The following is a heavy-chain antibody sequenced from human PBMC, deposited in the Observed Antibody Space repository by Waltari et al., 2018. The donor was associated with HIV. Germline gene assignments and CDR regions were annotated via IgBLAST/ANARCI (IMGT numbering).Heavy chain of an antibody. CDR2: ISWNSGSI. V-gene: IGHV3-9*01. Sequence: EVQLVESGGGLVQPGRSLRLSCAASGFTFDDYAMHWVRHAPGKGLEWVSGISWNSGSIGYADSVKGRFNISRDNAKNSLYLQMNSLRAEDTALYYCAKDLRGLHNPDYYYGMDVWGQGTTVTVSS. D-gene: IGHD5-18*01. CDR1: GFTFDDYA. J-gene: IGHJ6*02. CDR3: AKDLRGLHNPDYYYGMDV.